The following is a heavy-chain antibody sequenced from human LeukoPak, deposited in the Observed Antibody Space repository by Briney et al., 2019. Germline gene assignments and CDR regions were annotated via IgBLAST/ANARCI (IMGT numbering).Heavy chain of an antibody. V-gene: IGHV3-48*02. D-gene: IGHD4-23*01. CDR2: ISSSSSSI. CDR3: ARAGDYGGTRGYYYYYYGMDV. Sequence: GGSLRLSCAASGFTFSSYSMNWVRQAPGKGLGGVSYISSSSSSIYYADSVKGRFTISRDNAKNSLYLQMNSLRDEDTAVYYCARAGDYGGTRGYYYYYYGMDVWGQGTTVTVSS. CDR1: GFTFSSYS. J-gene: IGHJ6*02.